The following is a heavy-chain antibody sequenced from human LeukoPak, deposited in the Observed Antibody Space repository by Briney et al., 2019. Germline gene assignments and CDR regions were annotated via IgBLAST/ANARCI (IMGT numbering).Heavy chain of an antibody. J-gene: IGHJ6*03. CDR2: IRYDGSNK. Sequence: GGSLRLSCAASGFTFSSYGMHWVRQAPGKGLEWVAFIRYDGSNKYYADSVKGRFTISRDNSKNTLYLQMDSLRAEDTAVYFCAKGSKAVLFTRDHYMDVWGKGTTVTISS. D-gene: IGHD6-19*01. CDR1: GFTFSSYG. V-gene: IGHV3-30*02. CDR3: AKGSKAVLFTRDHYMDV.